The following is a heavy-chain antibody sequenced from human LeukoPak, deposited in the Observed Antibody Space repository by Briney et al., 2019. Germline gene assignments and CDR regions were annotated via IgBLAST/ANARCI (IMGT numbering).Heavy chain of an antibody. J-gene: IGHJ4*02. CDR3: ASLSGVPEY. V-gene: IGHV3-9*01. CDR1: GFTFDDYA. Sequence: GGSLRLSCAASGFTFDDYAMLWVRQAPGQGLEWVSGISWHSGSIGYADSVKGRFTISRDNAKNSLYLQMNSLRAEDTAVYYCASLSGVPEYWGQGTLVTVSS. D-gene: IGHD1-26*01. CDR2: ISWHSGSI.